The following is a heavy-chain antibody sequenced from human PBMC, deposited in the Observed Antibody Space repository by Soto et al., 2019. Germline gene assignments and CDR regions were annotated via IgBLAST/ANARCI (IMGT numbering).Heavy chain of an antibody. CDR1: GGSISSYY. D-gene: IGHD3-3*01. Sequence: PSETLSLTCTVSGGSISSYYWSWIRQPAGKGQEWIGRIYTSGSTNYNPSLKSRVTMSVDTSKNQFSLKLSSVTAADTAVYYCAREIPLYYDFWSGHPLYYFDYWGQGTLVTVSS. J-gene: IGHJ4*02. CDR2: IYTSGST. CDR3: AREIPLYYDFWSGHPLYYFDY. V-gene: IGHV4-4*07.